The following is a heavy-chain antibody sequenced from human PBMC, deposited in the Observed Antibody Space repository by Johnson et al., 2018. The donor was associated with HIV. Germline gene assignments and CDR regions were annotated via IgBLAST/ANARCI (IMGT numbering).Heavy chain of an antibody. CDR3: SRSPEESYNWDFGLDDSFDI. D-gene: IGHD1-7*01. V-gene: IGHV3-20*04. CDR1: GFTFDDYG. J-gene: IGHJ3*02. CDR2: INWNGSST. Sequence: VQLVESGGGVVRPGGSLRLSCAASGFTFDDYGMSCVRQAPGKGLEWVSGINWNGSSTGYADSVKGRFTISRDNAKNSLYLQMNSLRAEDTALYYWSRSPEESYNWDFGLDDSFDIWGQGTMVTVSS.